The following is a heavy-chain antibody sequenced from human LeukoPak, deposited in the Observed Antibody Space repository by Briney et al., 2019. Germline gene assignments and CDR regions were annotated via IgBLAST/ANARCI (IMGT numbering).Heavy chain of an antibody. Sequence: GGSLRLSCAASGFTFSDYSMNWVRQAPGKGLEWISYIGIDSGNTNYADSVKGRFTISGDKAKNSLYLQMNSLRVEDTAVYYCARRGKYCSSTSCYYNWFDPWGQGTLVTVSS. D-gene: IGHD2-2*01. J-gene: IGHJ5*02. V-gene: IGHV3-48*01. CDR3: ARRGKYCSSTSCYYNWFDP. CDR1: GFTFSDYS. CDR2: IGIDSGNT.